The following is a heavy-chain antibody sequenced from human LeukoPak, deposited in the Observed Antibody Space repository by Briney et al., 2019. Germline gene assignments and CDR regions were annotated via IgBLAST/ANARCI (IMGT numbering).Heavy chain of an antibody. D-gene: IGHD2-2*02. V-gene: IGHV3-48*01. CDR2: ISSSSSTI. J-gene: IGHJ4*02. CDR1: GFTFSSYS. CDR3: ARSKVPAAIQGPYYFDY. Sequence: GGSLRLSCAASGFTFSSYSMNWVRQAPGKGLEWVSYISSSSSTIYYADSVKGRFTTSRDNAKNSLYLQMNSLRAEDTAVYYCARSKVPAAIQGPYYFDYWGQGTLVTVSS.